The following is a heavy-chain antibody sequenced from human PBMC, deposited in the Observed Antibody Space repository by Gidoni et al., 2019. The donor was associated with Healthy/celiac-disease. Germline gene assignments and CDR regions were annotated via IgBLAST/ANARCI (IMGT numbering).Heavy chain of an antibody. Sequence: QLQLQESGPGLVKPSETLSLTCTVSGGSISSSSYYWGWIRQPPGKGLEWIGSIYYSGSTYYNPSLKSRVTISVDTSKNQFSLKLSSVTAADTAVYYCARLWGSGWYNWYFDLWGRGTLVTVSS. CDR2: IYYSGST. V-gene: IGHV4-39*01. D-gene: IGHD6-19*01. CDR1: GGSISSSSYY. CDR3: ARLWGSGWYNWYFDL. J-gene: IGHJ2*01.